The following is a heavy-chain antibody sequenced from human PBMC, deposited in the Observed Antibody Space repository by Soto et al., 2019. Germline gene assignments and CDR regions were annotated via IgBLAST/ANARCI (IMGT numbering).Heavy chain of an antibody. V-gene: IGHV4-31*03. CDR2: IHYRGKT. D-gene: IGHD2-15*01. Sequence: QVQLQESGPGLVKPSETLSLTCNVSGGSINSGGYYWGWIRQHPGKGLEWIGYIHYRGKTSYNPSLKSRGSISLDTSGHNFSLTLTSVTAANSAVYYCTRCRDAFGFDSWGQGTLVTVSS. CDR1: GGSINSGGYY. CDR3: TRCRDAFGFDS. J-gene: IGHJ4*02.